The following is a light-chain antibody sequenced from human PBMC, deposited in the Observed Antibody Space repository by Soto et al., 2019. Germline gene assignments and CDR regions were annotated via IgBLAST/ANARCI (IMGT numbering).Light chain of an antibody. CDR1: SSDVGGYNY. CDR3: SSYTSGFYV. Sequence: ALTQPSSVSGSPGQSITISCTGTSSDVGGYNYVSWYQQHPGKAPKLMIYDVSDRPSGVSNRFSGSKSGNTASLTISGLQAEDEADYYCSSYTSGFYVFGTGTKVTVL. CDR2: DVS. V-gene: IGLV2-14*01. J-gene: IGLJ1*01.